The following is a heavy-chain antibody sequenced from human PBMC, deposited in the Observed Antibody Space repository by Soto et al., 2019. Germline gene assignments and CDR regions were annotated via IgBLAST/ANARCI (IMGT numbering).Heavy chain of an antibody. D-gene: IGHD3-10*01. V-gene: IGHV3-23*01. J-gene: IGHJ6*02. Sequence: GGSLRLSCAASRFTFRNYGMSWVRQGPGKGLEWVSGISPTGEQRFYVDSVKGRFFIPRDNSQNTLSLEMSNLRADDTAVYYCAKWGSGSPYYYYGMDVWGQGTTVTVSS. CDR1: RFTFRNYG. CDR3: AKWGSGSPYYYYGMDV. CDR2: ISPTGEQR.